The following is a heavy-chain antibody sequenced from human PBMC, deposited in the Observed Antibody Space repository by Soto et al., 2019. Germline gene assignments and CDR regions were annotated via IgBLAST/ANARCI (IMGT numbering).Heavy chain of an antibody. D-gene: IGHD6-6*01. J-gene: IGHJ4*02. CDR3: ARDKEYSSSPPLDY. Sequence: SQTLSLTCAISGDSVPSNSATWNWIRQSPSRGLEWLGRTYYRSKWYNDYAISVKSRITINPDTSKNQFSLQLNSVTPEDTAVYYCARDKEYSSSPPLDYWGQGTLVTVSS. CDR2: TYYRSKWYN. V-gene: IGHV6-1*01. CDR1: GDSVPSNSAT.